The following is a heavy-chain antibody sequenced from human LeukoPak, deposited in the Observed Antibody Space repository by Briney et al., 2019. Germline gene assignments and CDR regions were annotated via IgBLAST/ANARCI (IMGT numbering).Heavy chain of an antibody. V-gene: IGHV4-39*01. Sequence: SETLSLTCTVSGGSISSSSYYWGWIRQPPGKGLELIGTIYYSGSTYYNPSLKSRVTISVDTSKNQFSLKLSSVTAADTAVYYCARHRASSGWYDFDYWGQGTLVTVSS. CDR2: IYYSGST. D-gene: IGHD6-19*01. CDR1: GGSISSSSYY. J-gene: IGHJ4*02. CDR3: ARHRASSGWYDFDY.